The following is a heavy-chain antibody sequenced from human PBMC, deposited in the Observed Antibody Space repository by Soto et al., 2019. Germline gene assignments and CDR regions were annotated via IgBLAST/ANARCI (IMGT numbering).Heavy chain of an antibody. CDR3: GEAFPPYDSRPGGGFEI. V-gene: IGHV3-30-3*01. CDR1: GFTSSSYA. Sequence: QVQLVESGGGVVQPGRSLRLSCAASGFTSSSYAMHWVRQAPGKGLEWVAVISYDGSNKYYADSVKGRFTISRDNSKKPLDLQMNSLKAGETAVYFWGEAFPPYDSRPGGGFEIRGQGKKVTVPS. CDR2: ISYDGSNK. J-gene: IGHJ3*02. D-gene: IGHD3-22*01.